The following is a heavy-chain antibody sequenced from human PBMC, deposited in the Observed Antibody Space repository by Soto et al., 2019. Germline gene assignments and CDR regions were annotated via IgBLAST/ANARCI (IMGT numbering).Heavy chain of an antibody. CDR3: ARARYFGVDV. J-gene: IGHJ6*02. CDR1: GGSMNDVTHY. Sequence: QLQLQESGPRLVKPSETLSLTCSVSGGSMNDVTHYWAWIRQPPGKGLEWIATTYYSGRTHYNSSIKSRDPISVDTSQNQFSLKLTSVTAADTAVYHCARARYFGVDVWGQGTTVIVSS. CDR2: TYYSGRT. D-gene: IGHD3-9*01. V-gene: IGHV4-39*01.